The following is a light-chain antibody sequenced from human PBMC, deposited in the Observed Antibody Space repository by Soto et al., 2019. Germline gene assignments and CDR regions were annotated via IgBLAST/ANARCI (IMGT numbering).Light chain of an antibody. J-gene: IGKJ1*01. V-gene: IGKV3-15*01. Sequence: EIVMTQSPATLSVSPGERATRSCRASQSVFSSLAWYQQKPGQAPRLLIYGAATRATGIPARFSGSGSGTEFTLTISSLQSEDFAVYYCQQYHNWPAFGQGTKVDIK. CDR3: QQYHNWPA. CDR2: GAA. CDR1: QSVFSS.